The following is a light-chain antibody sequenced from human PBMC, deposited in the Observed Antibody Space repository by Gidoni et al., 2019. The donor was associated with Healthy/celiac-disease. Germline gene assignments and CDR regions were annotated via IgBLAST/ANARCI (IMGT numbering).Light chain of an antibody. CDR1: QSVSSRY. Sequence: EIVLTQSPGTMSLSQGERATISCRASQSVSSRYLAWYQQKPGQAPRLLIYVASSRATGSPDRFSGSGSGTDFTLTISRLEPEDFAVYYCQQYGSSPPRLTFGGGTKVEIK. CDR3: QQYGSSPPRLT. J-gene: IGKJ4*01. CDR2: VAS. V-gene: IGKV3-20*01.